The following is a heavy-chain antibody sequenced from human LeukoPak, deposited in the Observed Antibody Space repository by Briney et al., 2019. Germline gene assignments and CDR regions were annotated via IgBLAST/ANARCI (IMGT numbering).Heavy chain of an antibody. CDR1: GGSISGYY. J-gene: IGHJ3*02. D-gene: IGHD2-2*02. V-gene: IGHV4-4*07. Sequence: SETLSLTCTVSGGSISGYYWSWIRQPAGKGLEWIGRIYTSGSTNYNPSLKSRVTMSVDTSKNQFSLKLSSVTAADTAVYYCARDSGVVVPAAIGASEAFDIWGQGTMVTVSS. CDR3: ARDSGVVVPAAIGASEAFDI. CDR2: IYTSGST.